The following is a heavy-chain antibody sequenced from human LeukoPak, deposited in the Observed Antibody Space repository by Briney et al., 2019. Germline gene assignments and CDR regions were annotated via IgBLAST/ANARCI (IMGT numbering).Heavy chain of an antibody. V-gene: IGHV1-2*02. J-gene: IGHJ4*02. CDR1: GYTFTGYY. CDR2: INPNSGGT. D-gene: IGHD3-16*01. Sequence: ASVKVSCKASGYTFTGYYMHWVRQAPGQGLEWMGWINPNSGGTNYAQKFQGRVTMTRDTSTDTAYMELSSLRSEDTAVYYCAREGGGYYDYVWGSYPFDYWGQGTLVTVSS. CDR3: AREGGGYYDYVWGSYPFDY.